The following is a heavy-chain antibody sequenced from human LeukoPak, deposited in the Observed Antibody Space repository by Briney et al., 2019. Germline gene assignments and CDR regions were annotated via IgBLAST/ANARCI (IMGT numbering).Heavy chain of an antibody. J-gene: IGHJ6*02. CDR1: GYSFTSYW. Sequence: GESLKISCKGSGYSFTSYWIAWVRQMPGKGLEWMGFTYPGDSDTRYSPSFQGQVTISADESINTAYLQWSSLRASDTAIYYCARPTETYSYYYALDVWGQGTTVAVSS. V-gene: IGHV5-51*01. CDR3: ARPTETYSYYYALDV. CDR2: TYPGDSDT.